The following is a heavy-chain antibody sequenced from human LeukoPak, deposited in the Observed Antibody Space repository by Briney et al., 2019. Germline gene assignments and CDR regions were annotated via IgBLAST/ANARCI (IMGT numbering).Heavy chain of an antibody. Sequence: GGSLRLSCAASGFTFTNAWMSWVCQAPGKGLEWVGRIKSKTDDGTTDYAAPVKGRFIISRDDSKNTLFLQMNSLKTEDTAVYYCARRVTMVRGVIGDAFDIWGQGTMVTVSS. CDR2: IKSKTDDGTT. V-gene: IGHV3-15*01. CDR3: ARRVTMVRGVIGDAFDI. J-gene: IGHJ3*02. CDR1: GFTFTNAW. D-gene: IGHD3-10*01.